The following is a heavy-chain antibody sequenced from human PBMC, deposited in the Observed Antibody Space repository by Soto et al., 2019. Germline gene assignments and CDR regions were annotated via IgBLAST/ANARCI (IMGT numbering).Heavy chain of an antibody. D-gene: IGHD4-4*01. CDR1: GFTFSSYA. Sequence: GGSLRLSCAASGFTFSSYAMSWVRQAPGKGLEWVSTITRSGTTPYADSVRGRFTISRDNSKNTLYLQMNSLRAEDTAVYYCAKGADYSNYGPYNWFDPWGQGTLVTVSS. V-gene: IGHV3-23*01. J-gene: IGHJ5*02. CDR3: AKGADYSNYGPYNWFDP. CDR2: ITRSGTT.